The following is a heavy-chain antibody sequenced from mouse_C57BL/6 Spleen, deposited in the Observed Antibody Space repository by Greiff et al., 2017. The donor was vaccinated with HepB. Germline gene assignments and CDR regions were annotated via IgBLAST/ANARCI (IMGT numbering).Heavy chain of an antibody. CDR3: ARDSGYDEYYFDY. CDR1: GFTFSSYA. D-gene: IGHD2-2*01. J-gene: IGHJ2*01. Sequence: EVKLVESGGGLVKPGGSLKLSCAASGFTFSSYAMSWVRQTPEKRLEWVATISDGGSYTYYPDNVKGRFTISRDNAKNNLYLQMSHLKSEDTAMYYCARDSGYDEYYFDYWGQGTTLTVSS. V-gene: IGHV5-4*01. CDR2: ISDGGSYT.